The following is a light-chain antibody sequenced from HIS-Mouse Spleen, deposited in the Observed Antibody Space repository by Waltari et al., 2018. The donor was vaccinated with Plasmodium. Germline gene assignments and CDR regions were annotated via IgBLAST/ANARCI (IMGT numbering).Light chain of an antibody. CDR3: SSYTSSSTLV. Sequence: QSALTQPAPVSGSPGQSITISCTATSSEVGGYKHVSWYQQHQGKAPKLMIYDVSNRPSGVSNRFSGSKSGNTASLTISGLQAEDEADYYCSSYTSSSTLVFGGGTKLTVL. CDR1: SSEVGGYKH. J-gene: IGLJ2*01. CDR2: DVS. V-gene: IGLV2-14*03.